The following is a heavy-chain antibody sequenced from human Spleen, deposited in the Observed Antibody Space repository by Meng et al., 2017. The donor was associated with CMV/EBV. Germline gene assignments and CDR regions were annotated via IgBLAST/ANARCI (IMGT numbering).Heavy chain of an antibody. CDR1: GFTFSSYG. J-gene: IGHJ3*02. V-gene: IGHV3-30-3*01. CDR2: ISYDGSNK. CDR3: AREGPAATDAFDI. D-gene: IGHD2-2*01. Sequence: LSLTCAASGFTFSSYGMHWVRQAPGKGLEWVAIISYDGSNKYYADSVKGRFTISRDNSKNTLYLQMNSLRAEDTAVYYCAREGPAATDAFDIWGQGSMVT.